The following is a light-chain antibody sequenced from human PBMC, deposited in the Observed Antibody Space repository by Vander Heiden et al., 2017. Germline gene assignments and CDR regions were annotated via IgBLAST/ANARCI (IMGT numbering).Light chain of an antibody. CDR3: TSYTSSSTLV. Sequence: SALTQPASVPGPPGQSVTVSCTGTSSDFGGFDYVSWYQQHPGKAPKLMIYDVTKRPSGVSNRFSGSKSGNTASLTISGLQAEDEADYYCTSYTSSSTLVFGSGTKVTVL. CDR1: SSDFGGFDY. J-gene: IGLJ1*01. CDR2: DVT. V-gene: IGLV2-14*03.